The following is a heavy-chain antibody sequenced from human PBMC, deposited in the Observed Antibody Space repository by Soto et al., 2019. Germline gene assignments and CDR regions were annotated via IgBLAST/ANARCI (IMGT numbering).Heavy chain of an antibody. Sequence: GGSLRLSCAASGFTFSRHTMHWVRQAPGKGLEWVAAISDDGSNTYYADSVKGRFTISRDNSKNTLYLQMNSLRAEDTAVYYCAREGDSSGYYYIYYGMDVWGQGTTVTVSS. V-gene: IGHV3-30-3*01. CDR1: GFTFSRHT. CDR2: ISDDGSNT. D-gene: IGHD3-22*01. J-gene: IGHJ6*02. CDR3: AREGDSSGYYYIYYGMDV.